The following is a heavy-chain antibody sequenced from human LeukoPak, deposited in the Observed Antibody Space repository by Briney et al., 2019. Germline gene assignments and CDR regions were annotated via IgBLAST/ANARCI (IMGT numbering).Heavy chain of an antibody. CDR2: IYPGDSDT. J-gene: IGHJ5*02. V-gene: IGHV5-51*01. CDR1: GYSFTSYW. D-gene: IGHD3-22*01. CDR3: ARGLYYYDSSGYFNWFDP. Sequence: KPGESLKISCKGSGYSFTSYWIGWVRQMPGKGLEWMGIIYPGDSDTRYSPSFQGQVTISADKSISTAYLQWSSLKASDTAMYYCARGLYYYDSSGYFNWFDPWGQGTLVTVSS.